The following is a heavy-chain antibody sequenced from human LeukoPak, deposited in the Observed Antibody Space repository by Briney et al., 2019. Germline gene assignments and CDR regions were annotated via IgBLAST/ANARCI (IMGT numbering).Heavy chain of an antibody. Sequence: WVRQAPGKGLEWVGRIKSKTDGGTTDYAAPVKGRFTISRDDSKNTLYLQMNSLKTEDTAVYYCTTDNRTLLYYYGSGSSYYFDYWGQGTLVTVSS. V-gene: IGHV3-15*01. D-gene: IGHD3-10*01. CDR2: IKSKTDGGTT. J-gene: IGHJ4*02. CDR3: TTDNRTLLYYYGSGSSYYFDY.